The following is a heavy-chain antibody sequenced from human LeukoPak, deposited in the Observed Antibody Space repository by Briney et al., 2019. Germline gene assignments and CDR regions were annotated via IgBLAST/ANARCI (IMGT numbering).Heavy chain of an antibody. Sequence: GGSLRLSCAASGFTFSSYEMNWVRQAPGKGLEWVSCISSGGSTIHYADSVKGRFTISRDNAKNSLYLQVNSLTAEDTAVYYCARFTYSTSWYYFYGMDVWGQGTTVIVSS. V-gene: IGHV3-48*03. J-gene: IGHJ6*02. CDR3: ARFTYSTSWYYFYGMDV. CDR2: ISSGGSTI. CDR1: GFTFSSYE. D-gene: IGHD6-13*01.